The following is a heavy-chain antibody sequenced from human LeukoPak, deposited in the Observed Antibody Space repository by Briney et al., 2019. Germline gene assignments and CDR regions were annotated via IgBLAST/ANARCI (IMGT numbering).Heavy chain of an antibody. CDR2: ISSYSHYL. CDR3: ARDLRPDVPTAPTPDS. V-gene: IGHV3-21*06. CDR1: GFTFSFYT. J-gene: IGHJ5*02. D-gene: IGHD2-21*02. Sequence: GGSLRLSCVVSGFTFSFYTMNWVRQAPGQGLEWVSSISSYSHYLYYADSVKGRFTISRDNAKNSVYLEMNSLRAEDTAVYFCARDLRPDVPTAPTPDSWGQGTLVTVSS.